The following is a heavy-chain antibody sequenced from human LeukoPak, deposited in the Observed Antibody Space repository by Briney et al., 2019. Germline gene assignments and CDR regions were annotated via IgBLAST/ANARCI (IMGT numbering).Heavy chain of an antibody. J-gene: IGHJ5*02. CDR2: IIPIFGTA. Sequence: VKVSCKASGGTFSSFAISWVRQAPGQGREWMGGIIPIFGTANYAQKFQGRVTITTDESTSTAYMELSSLRSEDTAVYYCSRDMEHNWFDPWGQGTLVTVSS. V-gene: IGHV1-69*13. CDR3: SRDMEHNWFDP. D-gene: IGHD1-26*01. CDR1: GGTFSSFA.